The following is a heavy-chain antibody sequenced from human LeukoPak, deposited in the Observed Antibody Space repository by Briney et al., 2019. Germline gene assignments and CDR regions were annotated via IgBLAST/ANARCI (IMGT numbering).Heavy chain of an antibody. CDR1: GFTFSNYS. CDR2: INSSSSYI. Sequence: GGSLRLSCAASGFTFSNYSMNWVRQASGQGLEWVSSINSSSSYIYYADSVKGRFTISRDNAKNSLYLQMNSLRAEDTAVYYCARDPTQTYYYDSSGYYFFDYWGQGTLVTVSS. V-gene: IGHV3-21*01. D-gene: IGHD3-22*01. CDR3: ARDPTQTYYYDSSGYYFFDY. J-gene: IGHJ4*02.